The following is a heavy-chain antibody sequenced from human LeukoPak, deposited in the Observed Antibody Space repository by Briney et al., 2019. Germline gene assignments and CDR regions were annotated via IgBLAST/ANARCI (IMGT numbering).Heavy chain of an antibody. Sequence: ASVKVSCKASGYTFTSYGINWFRQAPGQGLEWMGWISVYMGNTNYAQKLQGRVTMTTDTSTNTAYMELRSLRSDDTDVYYCARERPYNLDYWGQGTLVIVSS. D-gene: IGHD1-1*01. CDR3: ARERPYNLDY. V-gene: IGHV1-18*01. CDR1: GYTFTSYG. J-gene: IGHJ4*02. CDR2: ISVYMGNT.